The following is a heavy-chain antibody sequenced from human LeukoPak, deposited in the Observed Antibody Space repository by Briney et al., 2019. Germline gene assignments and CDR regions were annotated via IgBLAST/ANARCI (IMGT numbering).Heavy chain of an antibody. V-gene: IGHV4-34*01. D-gene: IGHD6-13*01. CDR3: ARARGVSAAGSYYYYMDV. CDR2: INHSGST. Sequence: SETLSLTCAVYGGSFSGYYWSWIRQPPGKGLEWIGEINHSGSTNYNPSLKSRVTISVDTSKNQFSLKLSSVTAADTAVYYCARARGVSAAGSYYYYMDVWGKGPRSPSP. J-gene: IGHJ6*03. CDR1: GGSFSGYY.